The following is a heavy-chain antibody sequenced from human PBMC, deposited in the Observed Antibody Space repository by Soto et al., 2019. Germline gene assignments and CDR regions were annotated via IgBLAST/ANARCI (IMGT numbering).Heavy chain of an antibody. Sequence: QLQLQESGSGLVKPSQKLSLTCTVSGGSINSGGYSWSWIRQPPGKGLEWIGYIYRSGSAYYSPSLQNRVTISVATSKNHFSLTLTSVTAADTAVYYCAVSGRGGLDVWGQGTTVTVSS. CDR2: IYRSGSA. V-gene: IGHV4-30-2*01. D-gene: IGHD3-10*01. J-gene: IGHJ6*02. CDR3: AVSGRGGLDV. CDR1: GGSINSGGYS.